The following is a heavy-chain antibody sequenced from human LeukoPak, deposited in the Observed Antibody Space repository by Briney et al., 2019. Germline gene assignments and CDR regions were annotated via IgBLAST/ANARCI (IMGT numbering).Heavy chain of an antibody. Sequence: SVKVSCKASGYAFTSYGISWVRQAPGQGLEWMGGIIPIFGTANYAQKFQGRVTITADESTSTAYMELSSLRSEDTAVYYCAGPHSYSGYDFGDAFDIWGQGTMVTVSS. CDR3: AGPHSYSGYDFGDAFDI. CDR2: IIPIFGTA. V-gene: IGHV1-69*13. D-gene: IGHD5-12*01. J-gene: IGHJ3*02. CDR1: GYAFTSYG.